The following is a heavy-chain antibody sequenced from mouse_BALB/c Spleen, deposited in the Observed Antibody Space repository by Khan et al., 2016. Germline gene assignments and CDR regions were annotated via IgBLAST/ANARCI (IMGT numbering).Heavy chain of an antibody. D-gene: IGHD1-1*01. J-gene: IGHJ1*01. Sequence: EVQLQESGPGLVKPSQTLSLTCTATGYSITSDYVWNWIRQLPGNKLEWMGYISYSGSTSYNPSLQSRISITRDTSNNQSFLQLNCLTTEDTATYYCARRRYYGSRGYFDVWGAGTTVTVSS. CDR3: ARRRYYGSRGYFDV. V-gene: IGHV3-2*02. CDR2: ISYSGST. CDR1: GYSITSDYV.